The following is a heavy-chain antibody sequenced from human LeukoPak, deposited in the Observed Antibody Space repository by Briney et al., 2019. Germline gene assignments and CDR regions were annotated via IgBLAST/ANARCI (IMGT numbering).Heavy chain of an antibody. V-gene: IGHV4-38-2*02. CDR3: ARGPRFGELLWHWFDP. CDR2: MYHNGST. CDR1: GYSISSGHY. D-gene: IGHD3-10*01. Sequence: SETLSLTCTVSGYSISSGHYWGWIRQPPGKGLEWIGSMYHNGSTYYNPPLKSRVTISEDTSTNQFSLKLRSVTAADTAVYYCARGPRFGELLWHWFDPWGQGTLVTVSS. J-gene: IGHJ5*02.